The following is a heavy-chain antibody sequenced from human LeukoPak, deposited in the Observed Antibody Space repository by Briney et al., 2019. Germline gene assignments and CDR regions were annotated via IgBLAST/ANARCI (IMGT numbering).Heavy chain of an antibody. J-gene: IGHJ4*02. Sequence: GGALRLSCSASGFTFSSYAMHWVRQAPGKGLEYVSAISSNGGSTYYADSVKGRFTISRDNSKNTLYLQMSSLRAEDTAVYYCVKPTTGTTYYFDYWGQGTLVTVSS. V-gene: IGHV3-64D*09. CDR3: VKPTTGTTYYFDY. CDR1: GFTFSSYA. D-gene: IGHD1-1*01. CDR2: ISSNGGST.